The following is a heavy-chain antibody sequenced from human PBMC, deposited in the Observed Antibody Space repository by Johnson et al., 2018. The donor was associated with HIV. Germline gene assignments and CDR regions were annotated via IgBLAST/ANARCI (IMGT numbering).Heavy chain of an antibody. D-gene: IGHD3-10*01. V-gene: IGHV3-30*04. CDR1: GFTFSSYA. CDR3: ARGLRHYYYGSGSYPGVDAFDI. CDR2: ISYDGSNK. Sequence: QVQLVESGGGVVQPGRSLRLSCAASGFTFSSYAMHWVRQAPGKGLEWVAVISYDGSNKYYADSVKGRFTISRDNSKNTLYLQMNSLRAETTAVYYCARGLRHYYYGSGSYPGVDAFDIWGQGTMVTVSS. J-gene: IGHJ3*02.